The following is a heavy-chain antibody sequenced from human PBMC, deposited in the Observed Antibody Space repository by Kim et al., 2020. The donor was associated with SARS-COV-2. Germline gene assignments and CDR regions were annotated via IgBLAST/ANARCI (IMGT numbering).Heavy chain of an antibody. CDR1: GGSFSGYY. V-gene: IGHV4-34*01. Sequence: SETLSLTCAVYGGSFSGYYWSWIRQPPGKGLEWIGEINHSGSTNYNPSLKSRVTISVDTSKNQFSLKLSSVTAADTAVYYCAATYYDSSGYYQYYFDYWGQGTLVTVSS. D-gene: IGHD3-22*01. CDR3: AATYYDSSGYYQYYFDY. J-gene: IGHJ4*02. CDR2: INHSGST.